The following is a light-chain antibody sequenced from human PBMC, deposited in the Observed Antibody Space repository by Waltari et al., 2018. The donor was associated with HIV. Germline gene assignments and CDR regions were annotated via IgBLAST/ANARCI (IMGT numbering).Light chain of an antibody. CDR3: ASWDDSLSAHYV. J-gene: IGLJ1*01. V-gene: IGLV1-47*01. CDR2: RNN. CDR1: SSNIGNNY. Sequence: QSVLTQPPSASGTPGQRVTISCSGPSSNIGNNYVPCYQKLPGMTPKLLIYRNNQRPSGVPDRFSGSKSGTSASLAISGLRSEDEADYFCASWDDSLSAHYVFGTGTKVVVL.